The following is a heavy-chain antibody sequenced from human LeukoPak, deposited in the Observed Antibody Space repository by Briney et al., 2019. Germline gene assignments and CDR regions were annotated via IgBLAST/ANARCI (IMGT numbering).Heavy chain of an antibody. J-gene: IGHJ3*02. CDR3: AKDWYDFWSRSTSPDAFDI. Sequence: GGXLRLSCAASGFTFSSYGMHWVRQAPGKGLEGVAFIRYDGSNKYYADSVKGRFTISRDNSKKTLYLQMNRLRDEETAVYYCAKDWYDFWSRSTSPDAFDIWGQGTMVTVSS. D-gene: IGHD3-3*01. V-gene: IGHV3-30*02. CDR2: IRYDGSNK. CDR1: GFTFSSYG.